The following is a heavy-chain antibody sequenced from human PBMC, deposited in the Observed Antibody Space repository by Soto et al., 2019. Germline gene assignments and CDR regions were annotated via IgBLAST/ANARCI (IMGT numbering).Heavy chain of an antibody. Sequence: PGGSLRLACAAYGLTFSSYAMHWVRQVPGKGLEWVALISYDGSDKDYADSVKGRFTISRDNSRNTLFLQMNSLRAEDTAVYYCARDYYKYYDSSGYYRSPAYWGQGT. CDR2: ISYDGSDK. CDR1: GLTFSSYA. CDR3: ARDYYKYYDSSGYYRSPAY. V-gene: IGHV3-30-3*01. D-gene: IGHD3-22*01. J-gene: IGHJ4*02.